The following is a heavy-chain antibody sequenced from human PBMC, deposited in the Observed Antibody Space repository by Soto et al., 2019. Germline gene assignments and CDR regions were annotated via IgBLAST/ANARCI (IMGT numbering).Heavy chain of an antibody. V-gene: IGHV3-30*18. J-gene: IGHJ2*01. CDR2: ISYDGSNK. Sequence: PGGSLRLSCAASGFTFSSYGMYWVRQAPGKGLEWVAVISYDGSNKYYADSVKGRFTISRDNSKNTLYLQMNSLRAEDTAVYYCAKGSDSSGYWYFDLWGRGTLVTVSS. CDR1: GFTFSSYG. CDR3: AKGSDSSGYWYFDL. D-gene: IGHD3-22*01.